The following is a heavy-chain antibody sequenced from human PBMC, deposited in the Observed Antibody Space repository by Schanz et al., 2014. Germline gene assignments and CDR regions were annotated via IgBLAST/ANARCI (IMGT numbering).Heavy chain of an antibody. CDR3: ARENLNWEAFDI. Sequence: VQLVESGGGLVKPGGSLRLSCAASGFIFNDYYMNWIRQAPGKGLEWLSYISRDGTTSYYADSVKGRFTISRDNAKNSLYLEMTSLRGEDTAVYYCARENLNWEAFDIWGQGTTVTVSS. CDR2: ISRDGTTS. D-gene: IGHD7-27*01. J-gene: IGHJ3*02. V-gene: IGHV3-11*01. CDR1: GFIFNDYY.